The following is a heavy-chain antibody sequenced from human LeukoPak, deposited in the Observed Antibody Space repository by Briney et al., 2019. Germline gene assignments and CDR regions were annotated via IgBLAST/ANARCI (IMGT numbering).Heavy chain of an antibody. J-gene: IGHJ4*02. CDR3: ARRLEYSGSKGVFDY. CDR2: IYSGGST. D-gene: IGHD1-26*01. Sequence: GGSLRLSCAVSGFTVSSNYMTWVRQAPGKGLEWVSIIYSGGSTSYADSVKGRFTISRDSYKNTLYLQMNSLRAEDTALYYCARRLEYSGSKGVFDYWGQGTLVTVSS. V-gene: IGHV3-66*01. CDR1: GFTVSSNY.